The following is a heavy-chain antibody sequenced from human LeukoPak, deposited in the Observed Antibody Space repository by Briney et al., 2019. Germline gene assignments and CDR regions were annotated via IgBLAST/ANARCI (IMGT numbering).Heavy chain of an antibody. CDR3: ARVPLSEDFWSGYYTGLSLDY. V-gene: IGHV1-18*01. CDR1: GYTFTSYG. Sequence: ASVKVSCKASGYTFTSYGISWVRQAPGQGLEWKGLINAYNGNTNYAQKLQGRVTMTTDTSTSTAYMELRSLRSDDTAVYYCARVPLSEDFWSGYYTGLSLDYWGQGTLVTVSS. D-gene: IGHD3-3*01. CDR2: INAYNGNT. J-gene: IGHJ4*02.